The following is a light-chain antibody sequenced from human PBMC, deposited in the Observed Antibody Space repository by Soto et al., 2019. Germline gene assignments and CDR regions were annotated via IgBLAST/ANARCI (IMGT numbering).Light chain of an antibody. V-gene: IGKV3-11*01. CDR3: QQRARWPNT. CDR2: DAF. CDR1: ESVDRY. Sequence: VLTQSPDVLSLSPGQTATLSCRASESVDRYVAWYQQKVGQAPRLLIYDAFTRATGVAARFSGSGSATDFTLTISSLEPEDFAVYYCQQRARWPNTFGPGTKVEIK. J-gene: IGKJ2*01.